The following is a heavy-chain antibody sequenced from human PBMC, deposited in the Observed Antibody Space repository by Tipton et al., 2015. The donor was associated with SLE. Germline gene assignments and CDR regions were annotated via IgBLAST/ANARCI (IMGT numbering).Heavy chain of an antibody. V-gene: IGHV3-11*04. CDR2: ISSSGSTQ. CDR1: GFTFSDYY. CDR3: TRDHYFYDSGGVYTFDI. D-gene: IGHD3-22*01. Sequence: SLRLSCAVSGFTFSDYYMSWIRHAPGKGLEWLSYISSSGSTQFYADSVRGRFTISRDNAKNSLYLQMNSLRAEDTAVYYCTRDHYFYDSGGVYTFDIWGQGTLVTVSS. J-gene: IGHJ3*02.